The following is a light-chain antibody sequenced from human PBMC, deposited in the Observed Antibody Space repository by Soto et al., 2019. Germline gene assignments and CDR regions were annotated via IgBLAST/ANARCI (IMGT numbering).Light chain of an antibody. CDR3: TSWTTSTTMI. CDR1: SSDIGAYNF. CDR2: DVN. J-gene: IGLJ2*01. V-gene: IGLV2-14*03. Sequence: QSVLTQPASVSGSPGQSITISCTGTSSDIGAYNFVSWYQQHPCKAPKLMLYDVNIRPSGVSNRFSGSKSCNTASLTISGLQAEDEADYYCTSWTTSTTMIFGGGTQLPS.